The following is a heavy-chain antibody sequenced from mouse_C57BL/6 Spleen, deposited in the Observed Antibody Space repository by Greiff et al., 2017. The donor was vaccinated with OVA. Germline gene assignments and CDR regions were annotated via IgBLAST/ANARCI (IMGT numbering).Heavy chain of an antibody. D-gene: IGHD1-1*01. J-gene: IGHJ4*01. Sequence: VQGVESGAELVRPGASVTLSCKASGYTFTDYEMHWVKQTPVHGLEWIGAIDPETGGTAYNQKFKGKAILTADKSSSTAYMELRSLTSEDSAVYYCTRSPVVATDYYAMDYWGQGTSVTVSS. V-gene: IGHV1-15*01. CDR1: GYTFTDYE. CDR2: IDPETGGT. CDR3: TRSPVVATDYYAMDY.